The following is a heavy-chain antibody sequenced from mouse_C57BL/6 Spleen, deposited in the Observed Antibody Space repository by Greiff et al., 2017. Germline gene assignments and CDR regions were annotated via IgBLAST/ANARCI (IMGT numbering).Heavy chain of an antibody. CDR1: GYTFTDYE. J-gene: IGHJ4*01. D-gene: IGHD1-1*01. CDR3: TRYYYGSSYYAMDY. V-gene: IGHV1-15*01. CDR2: IDPETGGT. Sequence: VQGVESGAELVRPGASVTLSCKASGYTFTDYEMHWVKQTPVHGLEWIGAIDPETGGTAYNQKFKGKAILTADKSSSTAYMELRSLTSEDSAVYYCTRYYYGSSYYAMDYWGQGTSVTVSS.